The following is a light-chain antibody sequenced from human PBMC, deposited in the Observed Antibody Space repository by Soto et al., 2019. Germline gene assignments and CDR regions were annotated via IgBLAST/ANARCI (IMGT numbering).Light chain of an antibody. Sequence: TLSVSPGERATLSCRASQSVGSSLAWYQQKRGQAPRLLIHGASTRATGFPARFSGSGSGTEFTLTISSLQSEDFAVYYCQQYNNWLSFGGGTKVDIK. CDR1: QSVGSS. V-gene: IGKV3-15*01. CDR3: QQYNNWLS. J-gene: IGKJ4*01. CDR2: GAS.